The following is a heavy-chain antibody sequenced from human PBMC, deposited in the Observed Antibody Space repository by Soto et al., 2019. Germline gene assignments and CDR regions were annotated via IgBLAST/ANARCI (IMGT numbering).Heavy chain of an antibody. V-gene: IGHV1-2*04. J-gene: IGHJ4*02. CDR3: ARDLVAAGYYFDY. D-gene: IGHD6-13*01. CDR1: GGTFSSYT. Sequence: ASVKVSCKASGGTFSSYTISWVRQAPGQGLEWMGWINPNSGGTNYAQKFQGWVTMTRDTSISTAYMELSRLRSDDTAVYYCARDLVAAGYYFDYWGQGTLVTVS. CDR2: INPNSGGT.